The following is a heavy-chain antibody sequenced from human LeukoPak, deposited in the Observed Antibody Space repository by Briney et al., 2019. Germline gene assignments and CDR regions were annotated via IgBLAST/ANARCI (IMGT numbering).Heavy chain of an antibody. J-gene: IGHJ5*02. CDR1: GGSISSSSYY. CDR2: IYYSGST. Sequence: SETLSLTCTVSGGSISSSSYYWGWIRQPPGKGLEWIESIYYSGSTYYNPSLKSRVTISVDTSKNQFSLKLSSVTAADTAVYYCARRGGYCSSTSCSNWFDPWGQGTLVTVSS. D-gene: IGHD2-2*01. V-gene: IGHV4-39*01. CDR3: ARRGGYCSSTSCSNWFDP.